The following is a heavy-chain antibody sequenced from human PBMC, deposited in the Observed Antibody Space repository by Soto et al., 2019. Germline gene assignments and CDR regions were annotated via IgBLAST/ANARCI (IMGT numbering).Heavy chain of an antibody. Sequence: SETLSLTCTVSGRSISSYYWSWIRQPPGKGLDGIGYIYYSGSTNHNPSLKSRVTISVDTSKNQFSLKLSSVTAADTAVYYCARAWGYYFDYWGQGTLVTVSS. CDR1: GRSISSYY. J-gene: IGHJ4*02. V-gene: IGHV4-59*01. CDR3: ARAWGYYFDY. CDR2: IYYSGST. D-gene: IGHD3-16*01.